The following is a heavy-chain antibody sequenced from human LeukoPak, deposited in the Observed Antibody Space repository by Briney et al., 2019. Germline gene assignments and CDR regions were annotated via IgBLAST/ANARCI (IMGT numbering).Heavy chain of an antibody. J-gene: IGHJ6*03. CDR1: GGSISSYY. CDR2: IYNTGST. V-gene: IGHV4-4*07. Sequence: SETLSLTCSVSGGSISSYYWSWIRQPAGKGLEWIGRIYNTGSTNYNPSLKSRVTMSVDTSKDQFSLKLNSVTAADTAVYYCARDSLHYYSYYMDVWGKGTTVTVSS. CDR3: ARDSLHYYSYYMDV.